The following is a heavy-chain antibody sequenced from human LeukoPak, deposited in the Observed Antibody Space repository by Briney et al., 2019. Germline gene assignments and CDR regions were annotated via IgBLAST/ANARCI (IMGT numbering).Heavy chain of an antibody. Sequence: QPGGSLRLSCAASGFTFDDYAMHWVRQAPGKGLEWVSGISWNSGSIGYADSVKGRFTISRDNAKNSLYLQMNSLRAEDTALCYCAKDIEVRGDLGEYGMDVWGQGTTVTVSS. J-gene: IGHJ6*02. CDR2: ISWNSGSI. V-gene: IGHV3-9*01. CDR3: AKDIEVRGDLGEYGMDV. CDR1: GFTFDDYA. D-gene: IGHD3-10*01.